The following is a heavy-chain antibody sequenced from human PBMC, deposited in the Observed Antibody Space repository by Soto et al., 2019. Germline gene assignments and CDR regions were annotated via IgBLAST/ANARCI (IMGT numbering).Heavy chain of an antibody. CDR2: INAYNCNT. D-gene: IGHD3-16*01. V-gene: IGHV1-18*01. CDR3: AMVDVYVTPSPQDV. J-gene: IGHJ6*02. Sequence: ASVKVSCKASGYSFTRYGIGWARQAPGQGLEWMGWINAYNCNTNYAQNLQGRLTLTTDTSTTTAYMELRSLRSNDTAIYYCAMVDVYVTPSPQDVWGQGTTVTAP. CDR1: GYSFTRYG.